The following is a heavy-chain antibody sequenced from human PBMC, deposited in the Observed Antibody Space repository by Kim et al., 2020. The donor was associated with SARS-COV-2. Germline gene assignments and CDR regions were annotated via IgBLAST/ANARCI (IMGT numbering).Heavy chain of an antibody. CDR2: ISYDGTNK. CDR1: GFTFSSYG. CDR3: ARDRPYGSGSYDSSGMDV. Sequence: GGSLRLSCAVSGFTFSSYGMHWVRQAPGKGLEWVAVISYDGTNKYYADSVKGRFTISRDNSKNTLYLQMNSLRAEDTAVYYCARDRPYGSGSYDSSGMDV. J-gene: IGHJ6*01. D-gene: IGHD3-10*01. V-gene: IGHV3-33*05.